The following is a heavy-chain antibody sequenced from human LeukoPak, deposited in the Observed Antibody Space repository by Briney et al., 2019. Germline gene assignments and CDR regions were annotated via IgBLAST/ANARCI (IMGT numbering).Heavy chain of an antibody. CDR3: ARDDCSSTSCYMIGYYYYYMDV. D-gene: IGHD2-2*02. V-gene: IGHV1-18*01. Sequence: ASVTVSCKASGYTFTTYRISWVRQAPGQGGEGMGWISVYNDNTNYAQNLQGRVTMTTDTSTSTAYMELRSLRSEDKAVYYCARDDCSSTSCYMIGYYYYYMDVWGKGTTVTVSS. CDR1: GYTFTTYR. CDR2: ISVYNDNT. J-gene: IGHJ6*03.